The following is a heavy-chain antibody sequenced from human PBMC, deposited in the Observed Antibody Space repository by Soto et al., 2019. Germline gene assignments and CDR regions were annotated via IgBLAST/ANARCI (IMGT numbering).Heavy chain of an antibody. V-gene: IGHV1-69*01. Sequence: QVQLVQSGAEVKKPGSSLKVSCKASGGTFSSYAISWVRQAPGQGIEWMGGIIPIFGTSNYAQKIQGRVTITADEPKRTAYIELGRVSSEDTAVYYCARDPRQCVVVPATMDYWGQGTLVTVTS. CDR2: IIPIFGTS. CDR1: GGTFSSYA. D-gene: IGHD2-2*01. J-gene: IGHJ4*02. CDR3: ARDPRQCVVVPATMDY.